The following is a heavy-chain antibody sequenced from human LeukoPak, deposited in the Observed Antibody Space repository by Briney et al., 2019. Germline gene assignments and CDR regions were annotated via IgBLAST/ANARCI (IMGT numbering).Heavy chain of an antibody. J-gene: IGHJ4*02. V-gene: IGHV4-4*02. CDR1: GGSISSNNW. D-gene: IGHD6-19*01. CDR3: VSGDSSGWSYEHDY. CDR2: IYHSGNT. Sequence: SETLSLTCAVSGGSISSNNWWSWVRQPPGRGLEWIGEIYHSGNTKYNPSLKSRVTISVDKSNNQFSLKLTSVTAADTAVYFCVSGDSSGWSYEHDYWGQGTQVTVSS.